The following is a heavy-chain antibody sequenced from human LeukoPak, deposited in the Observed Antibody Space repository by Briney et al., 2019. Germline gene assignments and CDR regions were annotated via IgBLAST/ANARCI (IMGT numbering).Heavy chain of an antibody. CDR3: ARGRVSSSTWYSTYYYYFYMDV. J-gene: IGHJ6*03. V-gene: IGHV4-34*01. D-gene: IGHD1-1*01. CDR1: GGSFSGYY. Sequence: PSETLSLTCAVYGGSFSGYYWSWIRQPPGKGLEWIGEINHSGSTNYNPSLKSRVTISVDKSKTQFSLRLRSVTAADTAVYFCARGRVSSSTWYSTYYYYFYMDVWGKGTTVTVSS. CDR2: INHSGST.